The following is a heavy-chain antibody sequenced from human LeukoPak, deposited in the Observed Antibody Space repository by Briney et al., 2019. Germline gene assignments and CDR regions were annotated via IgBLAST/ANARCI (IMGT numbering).Heavy chain of an antibody. CDR2: ISSSSSYI. D-gene: IGHD1-14*01. Sequence: GGSLRLSCAASGFTFSSYSMNWVRQAPGKGLEWVSSISSSSSYIYYADSVKGRFTISRDNAKNSLYLQMNSLRAEDTAVYYCARVNTPGAFDIWGQGTWSPSLQ. J-gene: IGHJ3*02. CDR3: ARVNTPGAFDI. V-gene: IGHV3-21*01. CDR1: GFTFSSYS.